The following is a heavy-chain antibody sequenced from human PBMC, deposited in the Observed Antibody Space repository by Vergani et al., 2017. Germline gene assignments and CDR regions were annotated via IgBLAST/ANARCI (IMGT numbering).Heavy chain of an antibody. D-gene: IGHD5-12*01. Sequence: VQLVESGGGLVKPGGSLRLSCAASGFTFNQYGMHWVRQAPGKGLEWVAVTWYDGNNKQYADSVKGRFTISRDNSKSTMYLQMNSLRDEDTGVYYCARDLRLLYSQFDPWGQGTLVTVSS. CDR3: ARDLRLLYSQFDP. J-gene: IGHJ5*02. V-gene: IGHV3-33*08. CDR1: GFTFNQYG. CDR2: TWYDGNNK.